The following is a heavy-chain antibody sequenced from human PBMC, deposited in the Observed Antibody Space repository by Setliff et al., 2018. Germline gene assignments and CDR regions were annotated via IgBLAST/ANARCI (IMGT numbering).Heavy chain of an antibody. D-gene: IGHD6-19*01. J-gene: IGHJ6*02. Sequence: SETLSLTCTVSGGSVTESFWSGIRQPAGRGLEWIGRMIVSGGADYNPSLKSRVTMSVDSPNNKFSLKLSSVSAADTAVYYCARGPDLTAVGATYFYGMDVWGQGATVTVSS. V-gene: IGHV4-4*07. CDR2: MIVSGGA. CDR3: ARGPDLTAVGATYFYGMDV. CDR1: GGSVTESF.